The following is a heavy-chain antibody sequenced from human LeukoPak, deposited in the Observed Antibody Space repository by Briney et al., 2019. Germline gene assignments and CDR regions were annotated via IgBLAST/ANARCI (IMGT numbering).Heavy chain of an antibody. J-gene: IGHJ4*02. V-gene: IGHV3-73*01. Sequence: GGSLRLSCAASGFTFSGSAMHWVRQASGKGLEWVGRIRSKANSYATAYAASVKGRFTISRDDSKSTAYLQMNSLKTEDTAVYYCTRSVGATGVDYWGQGTLVTVSS. CDR1: GFTFSGSA. CDR2: IRSKANSYAT. D-gene: IGHD1-26*01. CDR3: TRSVGATGVDY.